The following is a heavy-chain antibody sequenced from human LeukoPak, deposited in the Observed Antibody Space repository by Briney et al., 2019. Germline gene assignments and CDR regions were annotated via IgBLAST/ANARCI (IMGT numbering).Heavy chain of an antibody. V-gene: IGHV1-18*01. CDR2: ISAYNGNT. CDR1: GGTFSSYA. D-gene: IGHD1-26*01. Sequence: ASVKVSCKASGGTFSSYAISWVRQAPGQGLEWMGWISAYNGNTNYAQKLQGRVTRTTDTSTSTAYMELRSLRSDDTAVYYCARGPVVGATMRDFDYWGQGTLVTVSS. CDR3: ARGPVVGATMRDFDY. J-gene: IGHJ4*02.